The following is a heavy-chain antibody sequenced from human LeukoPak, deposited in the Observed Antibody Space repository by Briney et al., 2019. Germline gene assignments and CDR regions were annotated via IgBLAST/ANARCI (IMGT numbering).Heavy chain of an antibody. V-gene: IGHV1-18*01. CDR1: GYTFTSYG. J-gene: IGHJ6*02. D-gene: IGHD2-2*01. CDR3: ARLGVPAAMNYYYYGMDV. Sequence: ASVKVSCKASGYTFTSYGISWVRQAPGQGLEWMGWISAYNGNTNYAQKLQGRVTMATDTSTSTAYMELRSLRSDDTAVYYCARLGVPAAMNYYYYGMDVWGQGTTVTVSS. CDR2: ISAYNGNT.